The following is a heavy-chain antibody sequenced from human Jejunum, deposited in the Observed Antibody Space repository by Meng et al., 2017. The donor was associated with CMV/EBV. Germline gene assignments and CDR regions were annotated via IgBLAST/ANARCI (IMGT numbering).Heavy chain of an antibody. CDR1: FSLSARGTC. V-gene: IGHV2-70*20. D-gene: IGHD5-12*01. CDR3: ARIHGPSGYYDFDY. Sequence: FSLSARGTCVSWVCQPPGKALEWLALIGWDGDKYYNTFLKTRLSISKDTSKNEVVLTMTNMDPVDTATYYCARIHGPSGYYDFDYWSQGTLVTVSS. CDR2: IGWDGDK. J-gene: IGHJ4*02.